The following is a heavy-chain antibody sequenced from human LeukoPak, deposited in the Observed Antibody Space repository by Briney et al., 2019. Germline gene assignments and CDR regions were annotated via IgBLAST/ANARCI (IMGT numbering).Heavy chain of an antibody. Sequence: GGSLRLSCAASGFTFSSYSMNWVRQAPGKGLEWVSSISSSSSYIYYADSVKGRFTNSRDNAKNSLYLQMNSLRAEDTAVYYCASDETDDFWSGYYTWGQGTLVTVSS. CDR1: GFTFSSYS. V-gene: IGHV3-21*01. D-gene: IGHD3-3*01. CDR2: ISSSSSYI. CDR3: ASDETDDFWSGYYT. J-gene: IGHJ4*02.